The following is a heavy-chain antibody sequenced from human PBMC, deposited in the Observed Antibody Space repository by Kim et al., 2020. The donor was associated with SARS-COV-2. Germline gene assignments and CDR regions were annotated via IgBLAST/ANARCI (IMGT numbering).Heavy chain of an antibody. V-gene: IGHV3-30*01. J-gene: IGHJ4*02. CDR3: ARAPLGYCTNGVCYFDY. Sequence: VKGRFTISRDNSKNTLYLQMNSLRAEDTAVYYCARAPLGYCTNGVCYFDYWGQGTLVTVSS. D-gene: IGHD2-8*01.